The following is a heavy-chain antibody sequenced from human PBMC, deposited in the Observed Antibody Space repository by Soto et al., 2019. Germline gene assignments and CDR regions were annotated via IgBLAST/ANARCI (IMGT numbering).Heavy chain of an antibody. V-gene: IGHV5-51*01. CDR2: IYPGDSDT. J-gene: IGHJ6*02. CDR3: ARVEGGYSYGVYFYYAMDV. D-gene: IGHD5-18*01. CDR1: GYSFTSFW. Sequence: GESLKLSCKGSGYSFTSFWIGWVRQMPGKGLGWMGIIYPGDSDTRYSPSFQGQVTISADKSISTAYLQWSSLKASDTAEYYCARVEGGYSYGVYFYYAMDVWGLGTTVTVAS.